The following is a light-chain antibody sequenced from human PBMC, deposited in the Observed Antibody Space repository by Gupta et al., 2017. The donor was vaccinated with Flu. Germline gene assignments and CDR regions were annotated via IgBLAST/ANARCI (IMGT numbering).Light chain of an antibody. J-gene: IGLJ2*01. V-gene: IGLV1-51*02. CDR1: SSNIGINY. CDR3: AVWDNALSVLL. Sequence: QSVLTQPPSVSAAPGQKVTISCSGSSSNIGINYVSWYQQLPGAAPKRLRSEDSVRPSGIPDRFSAPKSGTSATLAITGLQTGDEADYYCAVWDNALSVLLFGGGTKLTVL. CDR2: EDS.